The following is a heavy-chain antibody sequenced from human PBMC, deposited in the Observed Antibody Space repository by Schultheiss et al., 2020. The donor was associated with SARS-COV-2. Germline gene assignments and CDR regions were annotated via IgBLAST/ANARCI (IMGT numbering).Heavy chain of an antibody. CDR2: ISSNGGST. J-gene: IGHJ6*03. D-gene: IGHD2-2*01. V-gene: IGHV3-64*01. Sequence: GESLKISCAASGFTFSSYAMHWVRQAPGKGLEYVSAISSNGGSTYYANSVKGRFTISRDNSKNTLYLQMGSLRAEDMAVYYCARDGGYCSSTSCSGVDYYYYYMDVWGKGTTVTVSS. CDR1: GFTFSSYA. CDR3: ARDGGYCSSTSCSGVDYYYYYMDV.